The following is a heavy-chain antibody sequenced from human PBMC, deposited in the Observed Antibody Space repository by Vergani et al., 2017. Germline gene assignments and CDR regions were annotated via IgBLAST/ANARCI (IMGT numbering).Heavy chain of an antibody. Sequence: QVQLQESGPGLVKPPGTLSLTCAVSGGSISSSNWWTWVRQPPGKGLECLGQIYHSGSTNYNPSLKSRVTISVDKSKNQFSLKLSSVTAADTAVYYCASLTYSSAGQDDAFDIWGQGTMVTVSS. J-gene: IGHJ3*02. V-gene: IGHV4-4*03. CDR1: GGSISSSNW. CDR2: IYHSGST. D-gene: IGHD6-19*01. CDR3: ASLTYSSAGQDDAFDI.